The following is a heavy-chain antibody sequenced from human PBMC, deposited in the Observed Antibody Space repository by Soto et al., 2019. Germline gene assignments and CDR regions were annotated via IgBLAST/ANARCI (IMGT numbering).Heavy chain of an antibody. J-gene: IGHJ3*02. D-gene: IGHD3-3*01. CDR3: ARRKIFGVVRDAFDI. V-gene: IGHV4-4*02. Sequence: QVQLQESGPGLVKPSGTLSLTCAVSSGSISSSNWRSWVRQPPGKGLEWIGEIYHSGSTNYNPSLKSRVNISVEKSKNQFSLKLSSVTAADTAVYYCARRKIFGVVRDAFDIWGQGTMVTVSS. CDR2: IYHSGST. CDR1: SGSISSSNW.